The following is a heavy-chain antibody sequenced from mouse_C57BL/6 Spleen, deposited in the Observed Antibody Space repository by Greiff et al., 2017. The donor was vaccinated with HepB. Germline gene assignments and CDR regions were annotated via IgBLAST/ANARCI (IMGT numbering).Heavy chain of an antibody. CDR2: IYPGSGST. J-gene: IGHJ1*03. D-gene: IGHD1-1*01. CDR3: ARTDYYGSYWYFDV. CDR1: GYTFTSYW. V-gene: IGHV1-55*01. Sequence: VQLQQPGAELVKPGASVKMSCKASGYTFTSYWITWVKQRPGQGLEWIGDIYPGSGSTNYNEKFKSKATLTVDTSSSTAYMQLSSLTSEDSAVYYCARTDYYGSYWYFDVWGTGTTVTVSS.